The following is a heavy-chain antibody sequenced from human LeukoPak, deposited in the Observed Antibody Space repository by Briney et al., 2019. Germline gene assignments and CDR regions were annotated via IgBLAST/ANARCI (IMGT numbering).Heavy chain of an antibody. V-gene: IGHV4-59*12. CDR1: GGSISPYY. CDR3: SGDLTRSSGYLTLDY. Sequence: SETLSLTCTVSGGSISPYYWNWIRQPPGKGLEWVGHIYHSGSTNYNPSLKSRLTISLDTSKNQLPLMLKTVHAANTAAYYCSGDLTRSSGYLTLDYWGQGTLVTVSS. J-gene: IGHJ4*02. CDR2: IYHSGST. D-gene: IGHD3-22*01.